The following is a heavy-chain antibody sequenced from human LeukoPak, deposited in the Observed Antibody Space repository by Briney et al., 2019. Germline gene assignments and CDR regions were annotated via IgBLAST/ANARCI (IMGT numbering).Heavy chain of an antibody. CDR3: ARALYGSGSYWVGAFDI. Sequence: GASVKVSCKASGYTFTSYGISWVRQAPGQGLEWMGWISAYNGNTNYAQKLQGRVTMTTDTSTSTAYMELRSLRSDDTAVYYCARALYGSGSYWVGAFDIWGQGTMVTVSS. D-gene: IGHD3-10*01. J-gene: IGHJ3*02. CDR2: ISAYNGNT. V-gene: IGHV1-18*01. CDR1: GYTFTSYG.